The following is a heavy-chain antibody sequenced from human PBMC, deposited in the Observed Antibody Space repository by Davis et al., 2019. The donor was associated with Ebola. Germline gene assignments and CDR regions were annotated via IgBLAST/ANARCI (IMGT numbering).Heavy chain of an antibody. J-gene: IGHJ4*02. CDR1: GYSFTSYW. CDR3: AKMGYSSSPGVDY. D-gene: IGHD6-6*01. CDR2: IAPSDSYT. V-gene: IGHV5-10-1*01. Sequence: SCQGSGYSFTSYWISWVRQLPGNGLAWMGRIAPSDSYTNYSPSFQGHLTISSDKSISTAYLQWSSLKAADTAMYYCAKMGYSSSPGVDYWGQGTLVTVSS.